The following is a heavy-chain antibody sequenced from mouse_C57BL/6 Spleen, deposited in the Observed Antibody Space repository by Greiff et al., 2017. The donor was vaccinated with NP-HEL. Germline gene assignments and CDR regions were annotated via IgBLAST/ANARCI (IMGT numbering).Heavy chain of an antibody. V-gene: IGHV1-54*01. CDR1: GYAFTNYL. J-gene: IGHJ1*03. Sequence: QVQLKESGAELVWPGTSVKVSCKASGYAFTNYLIEWVKQRPGQGLEWIGVINPGSGGTNYNEKFKGKATLTADKSSSTAYMQLSSLTSEDSAVYFCARGGYFDVWGTGTTVTVSS. CDR2: INPGSGGT. CDR3: ARGGYFDV.